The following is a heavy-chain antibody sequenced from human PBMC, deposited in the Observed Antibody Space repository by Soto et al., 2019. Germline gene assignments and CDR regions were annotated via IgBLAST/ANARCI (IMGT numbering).Heavy chain of an antibody. CDR1: GFTFSSYG. J-gene: IGHJ3*02. CDR2: ISYDGNNK. Sequence: QVQLAESGGGVVQPGRSLRLSCAASGFTFSSYGMHWVRQAPGKGLDWVAFISYDGNNKYYADSVKGRFTISRDNSKNTLYLQMNSLRADDTAVYYCAKKLDAFDIWGQGTMVTVSS. CDR3: AKKLDAFDI. V-gene: IGHV3-30*18.